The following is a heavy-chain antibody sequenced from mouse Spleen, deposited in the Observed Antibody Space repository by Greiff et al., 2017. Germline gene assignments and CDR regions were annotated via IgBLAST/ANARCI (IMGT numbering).Heavy chain of an antibody. CDR2: ISSGSSTI. J-gene: IGHJ4*01. CDR1: GFTFSDYG. D-gene: IGHD1-3*01. V-gene: IGHV5-17*01. CDR3: AKGKGDAMDY. Sequence: DVQLQESGGGLVKPGGSLKLSCAASGFTFSDYGMHWVRQAPEKGLEWVAYISSGSSTIYYADTVKGRFTISRDNAKNTLFLQMTSLRSEDTAMYYCAKGKGDAMDYWGQGTSVTVSS.